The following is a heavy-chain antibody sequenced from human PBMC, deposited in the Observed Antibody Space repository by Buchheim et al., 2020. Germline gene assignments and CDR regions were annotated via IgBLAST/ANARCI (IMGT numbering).Heavy chain of an antibody. V-gene: IGHV4-31*03. D-gene: IGHD3-3*01. Sequence: QVQLQESGPGLVKPSQTLSLTCTVSGGSISSGGYYWSWIRQHPGKGLEWIGYIYYSGSTYYNPSLKSRVTISVDTSKNQFSLKLSSVTAADTAVYYCARTTYYDFWSGLPSRFPISDYWGQGTL. CDR2: IYYSGST. J-gene: IGHJ4*02. CDR1: GGSISSGGYY. CDR3: ARTTYYDFWSGLPSRFPISDY.